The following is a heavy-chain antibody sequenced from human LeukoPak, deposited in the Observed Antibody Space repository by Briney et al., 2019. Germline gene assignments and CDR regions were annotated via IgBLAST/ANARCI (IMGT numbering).Heavy chain of an antibody. D-gene: IGHD3-3*01. CDR1: GGTFSSYA. V-gene: IGHV1-69*05. CDR2: IIPIFGTA. Sequence: SVKVSCKASGGTFSSYAISWVRQAPGQGLEWMGGIIPIFGTANYAQKFQGRVTITTDESTSTAYMEPSSLRSEDTAVYYCARGSRITIFGVVIMDYWGQGTLVTVSS. CDR3: ARGSRITIFGVVIMDY. J-gene: IGHJ4*02.